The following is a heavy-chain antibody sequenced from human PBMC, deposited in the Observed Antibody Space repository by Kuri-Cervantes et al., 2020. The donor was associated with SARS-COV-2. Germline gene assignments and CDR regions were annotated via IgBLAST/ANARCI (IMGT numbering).Heavy chain of an antibody. D-gene: IGHD4-17*01. J-gene: IGHJ6*02. V-gene: IGHV4-59*01. CDR1: GGSISSYY. CDR2: IYYNGST. CDR3: ARHDYGDPLTYYYGMDV. Sequence: GSLRLSCTVSGGSISSYYWGWIRQPPGRGLEWIGYIYYNGSTNYNPSLKSRVTISVDTSKNQFSLKLSSVTAADTAMYYCARHDYGDPLTYYYGMDVWGQGTTVTVSS.